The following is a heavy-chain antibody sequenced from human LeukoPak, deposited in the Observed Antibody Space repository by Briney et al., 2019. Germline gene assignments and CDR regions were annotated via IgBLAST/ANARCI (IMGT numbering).Heavy chain of an antibody. V-gene: IGHV4-4*07. CDR1: GGSISSYY. J-gene: IGHJ6*03. D-gene: IGHD2-2*02. CDR3: ARMWSGYCSSTSCYNPNYYYYYMDV. CDR2: IYTSGST. Sequence: SETLSLTCTVSGGSISSYYWSWIRQPAGKGLEWIGRIYTSGSTNYNPSLKSRVTMSVDTSKNQFSLKLSSVTAADTAVYYCARMWSGYCSSTSCYNPNYYYYYMDVWGKGTTVTVSS.